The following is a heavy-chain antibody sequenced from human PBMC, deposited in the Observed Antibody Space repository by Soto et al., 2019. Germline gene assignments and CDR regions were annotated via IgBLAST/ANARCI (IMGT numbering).Heavy chain of an antibody. CDR2: IYHSGST. CDR1: GGSISSSNW. D-gene: IGHD3-22*01. V-gene: IGHV4-4*02. Sequence: QVQLQESGPGLVKPSGTLSLTCAVSGGSISSSNWWSWVRQPPGKGLEWSGEIYHSGSTNYNPSLKSRVTISVDKSKNQFSLKLSSVTAADTAVYYCARLYDSSGYSWGYSFDYWGQGTLVTVSS. J-gene: IGHJ4*02. CDR3: ARLYDSSGYSWGYSFDY.